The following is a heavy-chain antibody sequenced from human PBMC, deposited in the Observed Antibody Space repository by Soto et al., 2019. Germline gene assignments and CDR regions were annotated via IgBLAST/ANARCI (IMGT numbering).Heavy chain of an antibody. CDR3: AAGKGIATGMDV. D-gene: IGHD6-13*01. V-gene: IGHV3-23*01. CDR1: GFTFSNYA. CDR2: ISSSGEFT. J-gene: IGHJ6*02. Sequence: PRLSCADSGFTFSNYAMNWVRQAPGSGLEWISTISSSGEFTFYADSVKSRFTISRDNSQSTLFLLMNSLRAEDTALYYCAAGKGIATGMDVWGQGTTVTVSS.